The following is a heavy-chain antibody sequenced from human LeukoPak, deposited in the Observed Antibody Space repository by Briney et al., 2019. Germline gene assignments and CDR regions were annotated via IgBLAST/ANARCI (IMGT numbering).Heavy chain of an antibody. D-gene: IGHD4-17*01. CDR3: ATDPDYGDYGAFDI. CDR2: IIPIFGTA. V-gene: IGHV1-69*05. Sequence: ASVKVSCKASGGTFSSYAISWVRQAPGQGLEWMGGIIPIFGTANYAQKFQGRVTITTDESTSTAYMELSSLRSEDTAVYYCATDPDYGDYGAFDIWGQGTMVTVSS. CDR1: GGTFSSYA. J-gene: IGHJ3*02.